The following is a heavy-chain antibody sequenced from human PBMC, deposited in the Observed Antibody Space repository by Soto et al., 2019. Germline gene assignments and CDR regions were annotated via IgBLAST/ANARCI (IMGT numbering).Heavy chain of an antibody. V-gene: IGHV3-74*01. D-gene: IGHD1-26*01. Sequence: PGGSLRLSCAASGFTFSSYWMHWVRQAPGKGLVWVSRINSDGSSTSYADSVKGRFTISRDNAKNTLYLQMNGLRAEDTAVYYCARGWVGATLTSYYYYGMDVWGQGTTVTVSS. CDR3: ARGWVGATLTSYYYYGMDV. J-gene: IGHJ6*02. CDR2: INSDGSST. CDR1: GFTFSSYW.